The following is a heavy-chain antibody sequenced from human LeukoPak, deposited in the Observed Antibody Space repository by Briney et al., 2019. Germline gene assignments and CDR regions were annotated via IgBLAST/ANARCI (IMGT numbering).Heavy chain of an antibody. CDR2: IYYSGST. CDR3: ARHREGSGSYEEGFDY. J-gene: IGHJ4*02. V-gene: IGHV4-39*01. Sequence: SETLSLTCTVSGVSISSISYCWGWLRQPPGQGREWIGSIYYSGSTYYHPSLMSRASISVGTSNNQYSRRLIPMTPADTAVSFTARHREGSGSYEEGFDYWGQGTLVTVSS. D-gene: IGHD3-10*01. CDR1: GVSISSISYC.